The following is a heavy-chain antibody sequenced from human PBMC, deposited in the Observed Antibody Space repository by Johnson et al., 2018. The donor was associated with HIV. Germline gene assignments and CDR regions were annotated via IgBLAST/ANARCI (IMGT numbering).Heavy chain of an antibody. CDR1: GFTFSSYG. V-gene: IGHV3-30*03. CDR3: ARDKGSWFDDAFDI. D-gene: IGHD6-13*01. CDR2: ISYDGSNK. Sequence: QMQLVESGGGLVQPGRSLRLSCAASGFTFSSYGMHWVRQAPGKGLEWVAFISYDGSNKYYADSVKGRFTISRDNSKNTLYLQMNSLKVEDTAVYYCARDKGSWFDDAFDIWGQGTMVTVSS. J-gene: IGHJ3*02.